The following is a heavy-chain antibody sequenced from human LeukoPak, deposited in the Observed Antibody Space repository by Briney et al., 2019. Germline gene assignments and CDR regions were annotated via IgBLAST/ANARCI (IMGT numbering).Heavy chain of an antibody. CDR2: IIPIFGTA. Sequence: ASVKVSCKASGGTFSSYAISWVRQAPGQGLEWMGGIIPIFGTANYAQKFQGRVTITADESTSTAYMELSRLRSDDTAVYYCARGYKDLANYYDSSGYYCWGQGTLVTVSS. J-gene: IGHJ4*02. V-gene: IGHV1-69*13. CDR1: GGTFSSYA. CDR3: ARGYKDLANYYDSSGYYC. D-gene: IGHD3-22*01.